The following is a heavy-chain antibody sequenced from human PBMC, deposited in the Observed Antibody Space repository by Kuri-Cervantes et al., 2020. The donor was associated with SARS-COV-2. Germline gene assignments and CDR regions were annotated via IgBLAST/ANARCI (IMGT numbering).Heavy chain of an antibody. CDR2: INPNSGGT. CDR1: GYTFTGYY. V-gene: IGHV1-2*02. CDR3: ARVNLNYDFWSGYLH. D-gene: IGHD3-3*01. Sequence: SVNVSSTASGYTFTGYYMHWVRQAPGQGLEWMGWINPNSGGTNYAQKFQGRVTMTRDTSISTAYMELSRLRSDDTAVYHCARVNLNYDFWSGYLHWGQGTLVTVSS. J-gene: IGHJ1*01.